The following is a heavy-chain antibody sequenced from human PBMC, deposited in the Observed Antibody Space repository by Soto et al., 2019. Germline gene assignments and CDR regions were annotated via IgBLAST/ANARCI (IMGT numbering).Heavy chain of an antibody. CDR1: GGTFSSYA. V-gene: IGHV1-69*06. CDR2: IISIFGTA. Sequence: GTSVKVSCKASGGTFSSYAISKVRQAPGQGLEWMGEIISIFGTANYAQKFQDKVTITADKSTSTAYMELSSLRSEDTAVYYCARLGLFDIWGQGTMVTVSS. D-gene: IGHD5-18*01. J-gene: IGHJ3*02. CDR3: ARLGLFDI.